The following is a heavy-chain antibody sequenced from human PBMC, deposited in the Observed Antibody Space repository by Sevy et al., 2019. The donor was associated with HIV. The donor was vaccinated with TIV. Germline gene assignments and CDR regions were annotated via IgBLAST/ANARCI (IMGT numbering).Heavy chain of an antibody. CDR3: ARVAADDPDFYYYGMDV. Sequence: GGSLRLSCAASGFTFSSYAMNWVRQAPGKGLEWVSSISSSSSHIYAADSLKGRFTVSRDNAKNSLFLQMNSLRAEDTAIYYCARVAADDPDFYYYGMDVWGQGTTVTVSS. D-gene: IGHD6-13*01. V-gene: IGHV3-21*01. CDR1: GFTFSSYA. J-gene: IGHJ6*02. CDR2: ISSSSSHI.